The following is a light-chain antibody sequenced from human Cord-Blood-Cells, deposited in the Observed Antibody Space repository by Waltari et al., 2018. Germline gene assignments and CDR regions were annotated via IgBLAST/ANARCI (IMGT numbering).Light chain of an antibody. CDR3: QQYNSYVT. CDR1: KSISSW. J-gene: IGKJ1*01. CDR2: KAS. Sequence: DIQMTQSPSTLSASVGDRVTITCRASKSISSWLAWYQQKPGKAPKLLIYKASSLESGVPSRFSGSGSGTEFTLTISSLQPDDFATYYCQQYNSYVTFGQGTKVEIK. V-gene: IGKV1-5*03.